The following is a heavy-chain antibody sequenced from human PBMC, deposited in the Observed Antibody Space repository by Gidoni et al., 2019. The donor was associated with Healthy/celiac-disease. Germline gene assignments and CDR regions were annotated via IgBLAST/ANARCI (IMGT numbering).Heavy chain of an antibody. J-gene: IGHJ4*02. CDR1: GFTVSNAW. V-gene: IGHV3-15*01. Sequence: EVQLVESGGGLVKPGGSLRLSCAASGFTVSNAWMSWVRQAPGKGLEWVGRIKSKTDGGATDYAAPVKGRFTISRDDSKNTLYLQMNSLKTEDTAVYYCTTGLYYYDSSGYYYSSWGQGTLVTVSS. CDR2: IKSKTDGGAT. CDR3: TTGLYYYDSSGYYYSS. D-gene: IGHD3-22*01.